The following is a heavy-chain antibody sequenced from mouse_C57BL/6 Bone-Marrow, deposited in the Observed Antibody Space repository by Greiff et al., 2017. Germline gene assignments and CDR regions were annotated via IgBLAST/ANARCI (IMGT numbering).Heavy chain of an antibody. CDR1: GYSITSGYY. CDR3: AREGLLRGFAY. CDR2: ISYDGSN. J-gene: IGHJ3*01. D-gene: IGHD1-1*01. Sequence: ESGPGLVKPSQSLSLTCSVTGYSITSGYYWNWIRQFPGNKLEWMGYISYDGSNNYNPYLKNPISITRDTSKNQFFLRLNSVTTEDTATYYCAREGLLRGFAYWGQGTLVTVSA. V-gene: IGHV3-6*01.